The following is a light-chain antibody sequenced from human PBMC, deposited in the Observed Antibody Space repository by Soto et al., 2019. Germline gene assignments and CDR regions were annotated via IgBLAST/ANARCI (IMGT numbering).Light chain of an antibody. V-gene: IGKV3-15*01. CDR2: GAS. CDR3: QNYNNWPPWT. CDR1: QSVRSN. J-gene: IGKJ1*01. Sequence: EIVMTQSPATLSVSPGERATLSCGASQSVRSNLAWYQQKPGQAPRLLIYGASTRATGVPARFSGSGSGTEFTLTISSLQSEDFAVYDCQNYNNWPPWTFGQGTKVEIK.